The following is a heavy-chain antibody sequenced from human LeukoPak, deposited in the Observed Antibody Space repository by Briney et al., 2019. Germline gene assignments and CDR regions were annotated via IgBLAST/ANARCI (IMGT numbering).Heavy chain of an antibody. CDR1: GGSISSYY. V-gene: IGHV4-59*01. D-gene: IGHD6-19*01. Sequence: SETLSLTCTVSGGSISSYYWSWIRQPPGKGLEWIGYIYYSGSTNYNPSLKSRVTISVDTSKNQFSLKLSSVTAADTAVYYCARDLGQWLGLVVYGMDVWGQGTTVTVSS. CDR2: IYYSGST. J-gene: IGHJ6*02. CDR3: ARDLGQWLGLVVYGMDV.